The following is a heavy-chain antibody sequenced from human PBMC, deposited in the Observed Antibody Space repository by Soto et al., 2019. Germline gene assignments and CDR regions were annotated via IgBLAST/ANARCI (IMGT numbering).Heavy chain of an antibody. Sequence: GSLRLSCAASGFTFSSNAMSWVRQAPGKGLEWVSSISGSAGSTYYADSVKGRFTISRDNSKNTLFLQMNSLRAEDTAVYYCAKAHLWFGDIWNDVFAIWGQGTMVPVSS. D-gene: IGHD3-10*01. CDR3: AKAHLWFGDIWNDVFAI. CDR2: ISGSAGST. CDR1: GFTFSSNA. V-gene: IGHV3-23*01. J-gene: IGHJ3*02.